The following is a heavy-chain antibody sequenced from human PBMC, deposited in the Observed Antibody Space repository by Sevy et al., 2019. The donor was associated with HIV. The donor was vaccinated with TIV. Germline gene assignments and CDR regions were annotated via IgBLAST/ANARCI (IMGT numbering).Heavy chain of an antibody. CDR1: GYTFTGYY. CDR2: INPNSGGT. J-gene: IGHJ4*02. V-gene: IGHV1-2*06. Sequence: ASVKVSCKASGYTFTGYYMHWVRQAPGQGLEWMGRINPNSGGTNYAQKFQGRVTMTRDTSIRTAYMELSRLRSDDTAVYYCARDSAFLLEWLPLDYWGQGTLVTVSS. CDR3: ARDSAFLLEWLPLDY. D-gene: IGHD3-3*01.